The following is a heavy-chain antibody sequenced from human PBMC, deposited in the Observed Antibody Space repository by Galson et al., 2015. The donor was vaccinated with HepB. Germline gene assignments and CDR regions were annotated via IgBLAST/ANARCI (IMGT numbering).Heavy chain of an antibody. Sequence: SLRLSCAASGFSFMSHSMNWVRHSPGKGLEWLAYNSPRGAQNFGGSAGGRFPLPRDHAQKAMFLHMSSLGVEDTAVYYLARNPASYDYYKMDVWGQGTTVTVSS. CDR1: GFSFMSHS. CDR2: NSPRGAQ. V-gene: IGHV3-48*01. J-gene: IGHJ6*03. D-gene: IGHD3-3*01. CDR3: ARNPASYDYYKMDV.